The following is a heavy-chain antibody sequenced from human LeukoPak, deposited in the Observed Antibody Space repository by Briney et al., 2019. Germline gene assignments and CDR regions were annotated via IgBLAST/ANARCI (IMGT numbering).Heavy chain of an antibody. Sequence: PGGSLRLSCAASGFTFDDYGMSWVRQAPGKGLEWVSGINWNGGSTGYADSVKGRFTISRDNAKNSLYLQMNSLRAEDTALYYCARGGYYYDSSGYVDYWGQGTLVTVSS. CDR2: INWNGGST. D-gene: IGHD3-22*01. CDR3: ARGGYYYDSSGYVDY. J-gene: IGHJ4*02. CDR1: GFTFDDYG. V-gene: IGHV3-20*04.